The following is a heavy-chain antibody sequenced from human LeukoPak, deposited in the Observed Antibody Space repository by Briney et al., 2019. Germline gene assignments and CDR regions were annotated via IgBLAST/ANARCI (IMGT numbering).Heavy chain of an antibody. CDR3: ARDRRFGSGSYYSFDY. D-gene: IGHD3-10*01. CDR2: IYYSGST. V-gene: IGHV4-59*01. J-gene: IGHJ4*02. Sequence: PSETLSLTCTVSGGSISSYYWSWIRQPPGKGLEWIGYIYYSGSTNYNPSLKSRVTISVDTSMNQFSLKLSSVTAADTAVYYCARDRRFGSGSYYSFDYWGQGTLVTVSS. CDR1: GGSISSYY.